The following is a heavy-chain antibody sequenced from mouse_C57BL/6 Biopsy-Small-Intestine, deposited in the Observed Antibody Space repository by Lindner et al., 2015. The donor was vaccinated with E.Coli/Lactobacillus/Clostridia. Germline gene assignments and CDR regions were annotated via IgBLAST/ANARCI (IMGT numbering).Heavy chain of an antibody. D-gene: IGHD2-12*01. Sequence: VQLQESGGGLVKPGGSLKLSCAASGFTFSDYGMHWVRQAPEKGLEWVAYISSGSSTIYYADTVEGRFTISRDNAKNTLFLQMTSLRSEDTAMYYCARPPYYNYAMDYWGQGTSVTVSS. CDR3: ARPPYYNYAMDY. CDR2: ISSGSSTI. CDR1: GFTFSDYG. J-gene: IGHJ4*01. V-gene: IGHV5-17*01.